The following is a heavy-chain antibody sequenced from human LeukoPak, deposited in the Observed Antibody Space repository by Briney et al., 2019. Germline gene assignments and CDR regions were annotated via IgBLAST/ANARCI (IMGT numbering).Heavy chain of an antibody. V-gene: IGHV4-34*01. Sequence: SETLSLTCAVYGGSFSGYHWNWIRQSPEKGLEWIGEINHRGRTNYNPSLASRVSMSVDTPKNQFSLKLSSVTAADTAIYYCARDPTTVVTLPYYFDFWGQGILVTVSS. CDR2: INHRGRT. CDR3: ARDPTTVVTLPYYFDF. J-gene: IGHJ4*02. D-gene: IGHD4-23*01. CDR1: GGSFSGYH.